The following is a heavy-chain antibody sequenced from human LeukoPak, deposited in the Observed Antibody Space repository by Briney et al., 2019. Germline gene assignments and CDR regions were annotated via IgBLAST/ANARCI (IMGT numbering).Heavy chain of an antibody. V-gene: IGHV4-59*08. D-gene: IGHD3-22*01. CDR1: GGSISSYY. J-gene: IGHJ4*02. Sequence: PSETLSLTCTVSGGSISSYYWSWLRQPPGKGLEWIGYIYYSGSTNYNPSLKSRVTISVDTSKNQFSLKLHSVTAADTAVYYCATHGQGYYEYYFDNWGQGTLVTVSS. CDR3: ATHGQGYYEYYFDN. CDR2: IYYSGST.